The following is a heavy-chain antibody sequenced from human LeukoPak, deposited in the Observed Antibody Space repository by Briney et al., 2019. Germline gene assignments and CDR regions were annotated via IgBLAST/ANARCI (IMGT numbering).Heavy chain of an antibody. CDR2: IYYGGNT. Sequence: KPSETLSLICTVSGGAISSYYWSWIRQPPGKGLEWIGYIYYGGNTNYNPSLQSRVTISLDKSKNQFSLKLRSVTAADTAVYYCARVFPDIVVVPAARTYYYYYMDVWGKGTTVTISS. CDR1: GGAISSYY. CDR3: ARVFPDIVVVPAARTYYYYYMDV. J-gene: IGHJ6*03. V-gene: IGHV4-59*01. D-gene: IGHD2-2*01.